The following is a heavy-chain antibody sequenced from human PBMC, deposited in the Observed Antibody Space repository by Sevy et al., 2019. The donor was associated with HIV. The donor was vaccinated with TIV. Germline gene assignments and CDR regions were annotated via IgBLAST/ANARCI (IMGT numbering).Heavy chain of an antibody. Sequence: GGSLRLSCAASGFTFSSYSMNWVRQAPGKGLEWVSSISSSSSYIYYADSVKGRFTISRDNAKNSLYLKMNSLRAEDTAVYYCARGGAAADSYYFDYWGQGTLVTVSS. CDR3: ARGGAAADSYYFDY. CDR1: GFTFSSYS. V-gene: IGHV3-21*01. CDR2: ISSSSSYI. J-gene: IGHJ4*02. D-gene: IGHD6-13*01.